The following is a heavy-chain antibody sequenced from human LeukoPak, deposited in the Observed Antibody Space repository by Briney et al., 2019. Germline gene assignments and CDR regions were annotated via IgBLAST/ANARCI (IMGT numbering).Heavy chain of an antibody. D-gene: IGHD2-21*02. V-gene: IGHV4-39*02. CDR3: AREHAYCGGDCSTAAGWFDP. J-gene: IGHJ5*02. CDR1: GGSISSSSYY. Sequence: SETLSLTCTVSGGSISSSSYYWGWIRQPPGKGLEWIGSIYYSGSTYYNPSLKSRVTISVDTSKNQFSLKLNSVTAADTAVYYCAREHAYCGGDCSTAAGWFDPWGQGTLVTVSS. CDR2: IYYSGST.